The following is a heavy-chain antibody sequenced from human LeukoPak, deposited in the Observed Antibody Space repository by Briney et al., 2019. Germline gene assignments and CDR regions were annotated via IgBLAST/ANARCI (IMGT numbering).Heavy chain of an antibody. Sequence: ASVKVSCKASGYSFASYGITWVREAPGQGPEWMGWISGSTGNTHYAQNVQGRVTMNTDTATSTAYMELRSLGPDDTAVYYCARVGRDCSSINCYWEDWFDPWGQGTLVIVSS. V-gene: IGHV1-18*01. D-gene: IGHD2-2*01. CDR1: GYSFASYG. J-gene: IGHJ5*02. CDR2: ISGSTGNT. CDR3: ARVGRDCSSINCYWEDWFDP.